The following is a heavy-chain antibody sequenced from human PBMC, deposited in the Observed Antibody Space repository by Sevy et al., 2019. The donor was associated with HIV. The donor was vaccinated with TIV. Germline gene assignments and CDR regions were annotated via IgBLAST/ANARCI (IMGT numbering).Heavy chain of an antibody. J-gene: IGHJ6*02. CDR1: GFSLTTSD. D-gene: IGHD2-8*01. CDR3: ARGRKTTEEWLEELDYYYGLDV. Sequence: GGSLRLSCAASGFSLTTSDMHWVRQAPGKGLEWVAYVRNDGSNKYYADSVRDRFTISREIPKNTLYLQMNSLRDEDTAIYYCARGRKTTEEWLEELDYYYGLDVWGQGTTVTVSS. V-gene: IGHV3-30*02. CDR2: VRNDGSNK.